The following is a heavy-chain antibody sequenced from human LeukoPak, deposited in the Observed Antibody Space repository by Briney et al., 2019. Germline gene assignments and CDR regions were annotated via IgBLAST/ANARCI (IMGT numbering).Heavy chain of an antibody. Sequence: GASVKVSRKASGYTFTSYDINWARQATGQGLEWMGWMNPNSGNTGYAQKFQGRVTMTRNTSISTAYMELSSLRSEDTAVYYCATKLSSGWYELRFDYWGQGTLVTVSS. J-gene: IGHJ4*02. CDR2: MNPNSGNT. V-gene: IGHV1-8*01. CDR1: GYTFTSYD. CDR3: ATKLSSGWYELRFDY. D-gene: IGHD6-19*01.